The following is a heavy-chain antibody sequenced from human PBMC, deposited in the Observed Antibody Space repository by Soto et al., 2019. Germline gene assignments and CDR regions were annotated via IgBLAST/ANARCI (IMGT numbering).Heavy chain of an antibody. D-gene: IGHD2-2*02. J-gene: IGHJ1*01. CDR1: GGSFSGYY. CDR2: INHYGST. CDR3: ARGVYCSSTNCYTDYFQH. V-gene: IGHV4-34*01. Sequence: SETLSLTCAVYGGSFSGYYWSWIRQPPGKGLEWIGEINHYGSTNYNPSLKSRVTISVDTSKNQFSLKLNSVTAADTAVYYCARGVYCSSTNCYTDYFQHWGQGTLVPVSS.